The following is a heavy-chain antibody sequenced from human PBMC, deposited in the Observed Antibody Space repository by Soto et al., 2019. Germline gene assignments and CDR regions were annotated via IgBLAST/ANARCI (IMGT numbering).Heavy chain of an antibody. V-gene: IGHV1-69*13. Sequence: GASVKVCCKASGGTFSSYAISWVRQAPGQGLEWMGGIIPIFGTANYAQKFQGRVTITADESTSTAYMELSSLRSEDTAVYYCARALMNDLGVVTSFDYWGQGTLVTVSS. J-gene: IGHJ4*02. CDR3: ARALMNDLGVVTSFDY. CDR1: GGTFSSYA. D-gene: IGHD3-3*01. CDR2: IIPIFGTA.